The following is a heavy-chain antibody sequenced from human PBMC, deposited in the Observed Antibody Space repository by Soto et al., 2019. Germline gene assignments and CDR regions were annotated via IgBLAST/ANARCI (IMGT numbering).Heavy chain of an antibody. D-gene: IGHD1-7*01. CDR2: ISSSSSYI. Sequence: EVQLVESGGGLVKPGGSLRLSCAASGFTFSSYSMNWVRQAPGQGLEWVSSISSSSSYIYYADSVKGRFTISRDNAKNSLYLQMNSLGAEDTAVYYCAREGNWNYDAFDIWGQGTMVTVSS. CDR3: AREGNWNYDAFDI. CDR1: GFTFSSYS. V-gene: IGHV3-21*01. J-gene: IGHJ3*02.